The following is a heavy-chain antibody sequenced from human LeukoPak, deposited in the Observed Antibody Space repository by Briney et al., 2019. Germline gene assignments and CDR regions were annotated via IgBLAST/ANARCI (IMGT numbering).Heavy chain of an antibody. CDR2: ISSSSSYT. J-gene: IGHJ4*02. V-gene: IGHV3-11*05. CDR3: ARVVDYYFVY. Sequence: KSGGSLRLSCAASGFTFSDYYMSWIRQAPGKGLEWVSYISSSSSYTDYADSVRGRFTVSRDNAKDSLYLQMDSLRAEDTAVYYCARVVDYYFVYWGQGTLVTV. CDR1: GFTFSDYY. D-gene: IGHD5-12*01.